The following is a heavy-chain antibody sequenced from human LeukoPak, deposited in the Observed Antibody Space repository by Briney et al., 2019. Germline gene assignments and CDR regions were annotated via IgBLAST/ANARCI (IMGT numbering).Heavy chain of an antibody. CDR3: SAVRDPDSDY. CDR1: GLTISNAL. V-gene: IGHV3-15*01. J-gene: IGHJ4*02. Sequence: PGGSLRLSCAASGLTISNALMSWVRQAPGKGLEWVGHIKRKSDGGRTDYVAPVKGRFTISRDDSKNTLYLQMNSLTTEDTAVYYCSAVRDPDSDYWGQGTLVTVSS. CDR2: IKRKSDGGRT.